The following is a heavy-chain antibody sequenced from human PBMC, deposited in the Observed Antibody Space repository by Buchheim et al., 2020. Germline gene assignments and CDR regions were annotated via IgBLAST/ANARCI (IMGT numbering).Heavy chain of an antibody. CDR3: ARCAVAGTLDYYYYYGMDV. Sequence: QVQLQESGPGLVKPSETLSLTCTVSGGSISSSSYYWGWIRQPPGKGLEWIGSIYYSGSTYYNTSLKSRVTISVDTSKNQFSLKLSSVTAADTAVYYCARCAVAGTLDYYYYYGMDVWGQGTT. V-gene: IGHV4-39*01. CDR1: GGSISSSSYY. D-gene: IGHD6-19*01. CDR2: IYYSGST. J-gene: IGHJ6*02.